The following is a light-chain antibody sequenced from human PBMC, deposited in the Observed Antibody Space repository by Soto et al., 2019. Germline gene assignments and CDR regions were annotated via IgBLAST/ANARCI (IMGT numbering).Light chain of an antibody. Sequence: EMVLTQSPGTLSLSPGERATLSCRASQSVSSNYLAWYQQKPSQAPRLLIYGASTRTTGIPDRLSGSGSGTDFTLTISRLEPEDSAVYYCQQYGSSPTWTFGQGTKVDIK. V-gene: IGKV3-20*01. CDR3: QQYGSSPTWT. CDR2: GAS. J-gene: IGKJ1*01. CDR1: QSVSSNY.